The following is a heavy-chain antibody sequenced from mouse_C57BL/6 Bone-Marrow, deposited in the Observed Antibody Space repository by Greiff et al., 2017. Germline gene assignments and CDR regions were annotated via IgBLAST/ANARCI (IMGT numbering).Heavy chain of an antibody. V-gene: IGHV5-4*03. CDR2: ISDGGGYT. Sequence: EVKVVESGGGLVKPGGSLKLSCAASGFTFSSYAMSWVRQTPEKRLEWVATISDGGGYTYYPDNVKGRFTISRDNAKNNLYLQMSHLTSEDTAMYYCGRGNILRSFDYWGQGTTLTVSS. CDR3: GRGNILRSFDY. CDR1: GFTFSSYA. J-gene: IGHJ2*01. D-gene: IGHD2-1*01.